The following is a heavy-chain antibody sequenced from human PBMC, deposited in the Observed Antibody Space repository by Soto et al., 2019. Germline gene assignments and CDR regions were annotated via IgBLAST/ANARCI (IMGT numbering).Heavy chain of an antibody. D-gene: IGHD2-15*01. Sequence: PGGSLRLSCAASGFTCSNYAMSWVRQAPGKGLEWVSSISGSGGSTYYAGPVKGRFTISRGNSKNTLHLQMNSLRAEDTAVYYCAKGTAVAATAYFDYWGQGTLVTVSS. CDR1: GFTCSNYA. V-gene: IGHV3-23*01. CDR3: AKGTAVAATAYFDY. J-gene: IGHJ4*02. CDR2: ISGSGGST.